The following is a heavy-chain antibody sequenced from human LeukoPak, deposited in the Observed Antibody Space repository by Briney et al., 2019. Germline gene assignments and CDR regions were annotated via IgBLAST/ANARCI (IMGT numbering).Heavy chain of an antibody. Sequence: ASVKVSCKASGYTFTSYYMHWVRQAPGQGLEWMGWINTNTGNPTYAQGFTGRFVFSLDTSVSTAYLQISSLKAEDTAVYYCARDASGSYFRYNWFDPWGQGTLVTVSS. J-gene: IGHJ5*02. D-gene: IGHD1-26*01. CDR1: GYTFTSYY. CDR3: ARDASGSYFRYNWFDP. V-gene: IGHV7-4-1*02. CDR2: INTNTGNP.